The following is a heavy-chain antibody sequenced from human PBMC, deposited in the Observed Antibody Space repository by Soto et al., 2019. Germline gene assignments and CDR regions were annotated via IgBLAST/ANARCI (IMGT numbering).Heavy chain of an antibody. J-gene: IGHJ4*02. CDR1: GGSFSGYY. CDR2: INHSGST. CDR3: ARGRSGWRRSYFDY. V-gene: IGHV4-34*01. Sequence: QVQLQQWGAGLLKPSETLSLTCAVYGGSFSGYYWSWIRQPPGKGLEWIGEINHSGSTNYNPSLKSRVTISVDTSKDQFSLKLSSVTAADTAVYYCARGRSGWRRSYFDYWGQGTLVTVSS. D-gene: IGHD6-19*01.